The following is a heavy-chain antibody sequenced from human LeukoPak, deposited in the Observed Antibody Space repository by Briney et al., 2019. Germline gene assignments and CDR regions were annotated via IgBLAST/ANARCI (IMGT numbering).Heavy chain of an antibody. CDR1: GFTFSSYG. D-gene: IGHD3-22*01. V-gene: IGHV3-64D*09. CDR3: VKPYSGGYYPLDY. Sequence: GGSLRLSCSASGFTFSSYGMHWVRQAPGKGLDYVSAISSNGGSTYYADSVKGRFTISRDNSKNTLFLQMSSLGAEDTAVYYCVKPYSGGYYPLDYWGQGTLVTVSS. CDR2: ISSNGGST. J-gene: IGHJ4*02.